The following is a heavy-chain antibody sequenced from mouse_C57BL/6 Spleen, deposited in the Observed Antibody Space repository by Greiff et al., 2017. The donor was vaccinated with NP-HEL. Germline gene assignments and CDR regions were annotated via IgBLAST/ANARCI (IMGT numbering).Heavy chain of an antibody. CDR3: TTVNWYFDG. J-gene: IGHJ1*03. CDR2: ISSGGDYI. Sequence: DVMLVESGEGLVKPGGSLKLSCAASGFTFSSYAMSWVRQTPEKRLEWVAYISSGGDYIYYADNVKGRFTISRDNARNTLYLQMRCLKSEDTAMYDCTTVNWYFDGWGTGTTVTVSA. CDR1: GFTFSSYA. V-gene: IGHV5-9-1*02.